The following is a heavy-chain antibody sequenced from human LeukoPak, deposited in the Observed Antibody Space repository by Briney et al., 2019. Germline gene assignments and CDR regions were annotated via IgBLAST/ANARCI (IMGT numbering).Heavy chain of an antibody. D-gene: IGHD3-3*01. V-gene: IGHV3-30-3*01. CDR3: ARDLSRGYRRGGWFDP. Sequence: GGSLRLSCVGSGFTFSNFAMHWVRQAPGKGLEWASFISADGNNEYYGDSVKGRFTISRDNSKNTLYLHLKSLTHEDTAVYYCARDLSRGYRRGGWFDPWGQGTLVTVSS. CDR1: GFTFSNFA. CDR2: ISADGNNE. J-gene: IGHJ5*02.